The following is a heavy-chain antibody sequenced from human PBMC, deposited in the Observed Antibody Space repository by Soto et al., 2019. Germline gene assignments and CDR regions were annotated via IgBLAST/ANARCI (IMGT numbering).Heavy chain of an antibody. J-gene: IGHJ6*02. CDR2: IYYSGST. V-gene: IGHV4-30-4*01. Sequence: SETLSLTCTVSGGSISSGDYYWSWIRQPPGKGLAWIGYIYYSGSTYYNPSLKSRVTISVDTAKNQVSLKLSSVTAADTAVYYCARNTYEFWSGTYGMDVWGQGTTVTVSS. CDR1: GGSISSGDYY. D-gene: IGHD3-3*01. CDR3: ARNTYEFWSGTYGMDV.